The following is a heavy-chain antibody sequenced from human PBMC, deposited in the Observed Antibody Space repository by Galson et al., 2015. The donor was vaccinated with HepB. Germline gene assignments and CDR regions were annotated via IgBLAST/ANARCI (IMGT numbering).Heavy chain of an antibody. CDR3: ATTLRYFDWILLTYFDD. V-gene: IGHV4-39*01. D-gene: IGHD3-9*01. Sequence: ETLSLTCTVSGGSISSSNYYWGWIRQAPGKGLEWIGSGYYSGLTYYNPSLKSRVTISVDTSKNQFSLRLTSVTAADTAVYYCATTLRYFDWILLTYFDDWGQGILVSVSS. J-gene: IGHJ4*02. CDR2: GYYSGLT. CDR1: GGSISSSNYY.